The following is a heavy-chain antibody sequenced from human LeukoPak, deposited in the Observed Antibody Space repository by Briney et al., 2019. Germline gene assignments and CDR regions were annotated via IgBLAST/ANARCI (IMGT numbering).Heavy chain of an antibody. CDR2: IYYSGST. Sequence: SETLSLTCTVSGGSISSSSYYWGWIRQPPGKGLEWIGSIYYSGSTYYNPSLKSRVTISVDTSKNQFSLKLSSVTAADTAVYYCDSTASNGRTWDDYWGQGTLVTVSS. V-gene: IGHV4-39*01. CDR3: DSTASNGRTWDDY. D-gene: IGHD4-11*01. J-gene: IGHJ4*02. CDR1: GGSISSSSYY.